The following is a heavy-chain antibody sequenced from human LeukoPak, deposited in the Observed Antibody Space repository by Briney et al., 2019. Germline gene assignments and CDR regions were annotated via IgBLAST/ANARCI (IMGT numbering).Heavy chain of an antibody. CDR2: ISSSSSTI. D-gene: IGHD3-3*01. CDR1: GFTFSSYS. CDR3: ARGQYYDFWSGYYIGRGHGDDAFDI. Sequence: GGSLRLSCAASGFTFSSYSMNWVRQAPGKGLEWVSYISSSSSTIYYADSVKGRFTISRDNAKNSLYLQMNSLRAEDTAVYYCARGQYYDFWSGYYIGRGHGDDAFDIWGQGTMVTVSS. V-gene: IGHV3-48*04. J-gene: IGHJ3*02.